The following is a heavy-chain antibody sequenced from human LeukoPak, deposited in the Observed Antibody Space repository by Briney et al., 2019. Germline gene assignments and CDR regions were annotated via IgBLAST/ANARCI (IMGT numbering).Heavy chain of an antibody. CDR2: ISSSSSTI. J-gene: IGHJ4*02. CDR1: GFTFSIYN. D-gene: IGHD3-9*01. CDR3: ASNELGILTGYPYYFDY. Sequence: GGSLRLSCAASGFTFSIYNMNWVRLAPGKGLEWVSYISSSSSTIYYADSVKGRFTISRDNAKNSLYLQMNSLRAEDTAVYYCASNELGILTGYPYYFDYWGQGTLVTVSS. V-gene: IGHV3-48*04.